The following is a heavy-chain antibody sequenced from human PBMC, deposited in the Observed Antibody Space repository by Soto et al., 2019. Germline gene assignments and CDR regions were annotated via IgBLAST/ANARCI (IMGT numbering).Heavy chain of an antibody. V-gene: IGHV4-38-2*02. CDR2: IYHSGST. CDR3: ARETTYYDFWSGSQFDP. CDR1: GYSISSGYY. J-gene: IGHJ5*02. Sequence: SETLSLTCAVSGYSISSGYYWGWIRQPPGKGLEWIGSIYHSGSTYYNPSLKSRVTISVDTSKNQFSLKLSSVTAADTAVYYCARETTYYDFWSGSQFDPWGQGTLVTVSS. D-gene: IGHD3-3*01.